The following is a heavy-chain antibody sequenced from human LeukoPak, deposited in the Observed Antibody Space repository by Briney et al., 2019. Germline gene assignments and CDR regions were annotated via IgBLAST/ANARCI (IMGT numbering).Heavy chain of an antibody. CDR2: IIPILGIA. D-gene: IGHD7-27*01. V-gene: IGHV1-69*04. CDR3: ARITGDLSDY. Sequence: SVKVSCKASGGTFSSYAISWVRQAPGQGLEWTGRIIPILGIANYAQKFQGRVTITADKSTSTAYMELSSLRSEDTAVYYCARITGDLSDYWGQGTLVTVSS. CDR1: GGTFSSYA. J-gene: IGHJ4*02.